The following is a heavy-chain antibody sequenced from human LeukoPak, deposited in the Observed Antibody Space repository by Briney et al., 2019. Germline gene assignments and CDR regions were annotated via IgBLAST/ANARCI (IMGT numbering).Heavy chain of an antibody. J-gene: IGHJ6*02. CDR1: GWTFRYYW. CDR2: ISSDGRST. Sequence: PGGPLRLSCGASGWTFRYYWMHWVRQAPAKRQLWVSRISSDGRSTSYADSVKGRFTVSRDNAKNTLYLQMNSLGAEDTAVYYCARDSFDYQYYYGMDVWGQGTTVTVSS. CDR3: ARDSFDYQYYYGMDV. V-gene: IGHV3-74*01.